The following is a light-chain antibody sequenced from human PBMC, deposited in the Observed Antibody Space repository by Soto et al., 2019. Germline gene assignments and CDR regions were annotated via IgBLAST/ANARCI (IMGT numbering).Light chain of an antibody. Sequence: EIVMTQSPATLSVSPGERATLSCRASQSVSSNLAWYQQKPGQAPRLLIYGASTRATGIPARFSGIGSGTEFTLTISSLQSEDFAVYYCQQYNNWFSITFGQGTRLEIK. CDR1: QSVSSN. J-gene: IGKJ5*01. CDR3: QQYNNWFSIT. CDR2: GAS. V-gene: IGKV3-15*01.